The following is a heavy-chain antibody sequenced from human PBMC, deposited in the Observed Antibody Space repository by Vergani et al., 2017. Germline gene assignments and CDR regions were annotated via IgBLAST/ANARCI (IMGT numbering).Heavy chain of an antibody. CDR1: GFTLTELS. J-gene: IGHJ4*02. CDR3: ATFGGLTSGCYRFDY. Sequence: QVQLVQSGAEVKKPGASVKVSCKVSGFTLTELSMHWVRQAPGKGLEWMGGFDPEDGETNYAQKCQGRVTLTEGTSTDTTYMELSSLRSEDTAVYYCATFGGLTSGCYRFDYWGQGTLVTVSS. V-gene: IGHV1-24*01. D-gene: IGHD1-26*01. CDR2: FDPEDGET.